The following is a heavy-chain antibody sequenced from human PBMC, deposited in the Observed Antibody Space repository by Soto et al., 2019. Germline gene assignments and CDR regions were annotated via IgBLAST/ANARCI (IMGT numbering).Heavy chain of an antibody. CDR1: GFTFSSYD. CDR3: ARDLGNYYGMDG. Sequence: PGGSLRLSCAASGFTFSSYDMHWVRQATGKGLEWVSAIGTAGDTYYPGSVKGRFTISRENAKNSLYLQMNSLRAEDTAVYYCARDLGNYYGMDGWGQGTTVTVSS. CDR2: IGTAGDT. J-gene: IGHJ6*02. V-gene: IGHV3-13*01.